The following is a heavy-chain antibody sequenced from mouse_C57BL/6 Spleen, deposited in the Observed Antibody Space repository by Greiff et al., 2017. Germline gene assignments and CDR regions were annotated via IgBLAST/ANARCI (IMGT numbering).Heavy chain of an antibody. V-gene: IGHV3-6*01. CDR3: AREGLRRGFDY. Sequence: VQLQQSGPGLVKPSQSLSLTCSVTGYSITSGYYWNWIRQFPGNKLEWMGYISYDGSNNYNPSLKNRISITRDTSKNQFFLKLNSVTTEDTATYYCAREGLRRGFDYWGQGTTLTVSS. D-gene: IGHD2-4*01. CDR1: GYSITSGYY. CDR2: ISYDGSN. J-gene: IGHJ2*01.